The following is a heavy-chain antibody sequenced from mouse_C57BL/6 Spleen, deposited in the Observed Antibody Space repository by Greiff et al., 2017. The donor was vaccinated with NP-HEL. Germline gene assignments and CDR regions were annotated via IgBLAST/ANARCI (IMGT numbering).Heavy chain of an antibody. V-gene: IGHV2-2*01. CDR1: GFSLTSYG. D-gene: IGHD1-3*01. J-gene: IGHJ4*01. Sequence: QVHVKQSGPGLVQPSQSLSITCTVSGFSLTSYGVHWVRQSPGKGLEWLGVIWSGGSTDYNAAFISRLSISKDNSKSQVFFKMNSLQADDTAIYYCARKRVASLYAMDYWGQGTSVTVSS. CDR3: ARKRVASLYAMDY. CDR2: IWSGGST.